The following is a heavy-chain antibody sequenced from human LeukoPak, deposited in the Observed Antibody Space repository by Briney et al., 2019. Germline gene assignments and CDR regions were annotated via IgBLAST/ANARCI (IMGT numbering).Heavy chain of an antibody. CDR3: ARIPDYGDYYFDY. CDR1: GGSISSSSYY. D-gene: IGHD4-17*01. CDR2: IYYSGST. V-gene: IGHV4-39*01. Sequence: SETLSLTCTVSGGSISSSSYYWGWIRQPPGKGLEGIGSIYYSGSTYYNPSLKSRVTKSLDTSKNQFSLKLSSVTAADTAVYYCARIPDYGDYYFDYWGQGTLVTVSS. J-gene: IGHJ4*02.